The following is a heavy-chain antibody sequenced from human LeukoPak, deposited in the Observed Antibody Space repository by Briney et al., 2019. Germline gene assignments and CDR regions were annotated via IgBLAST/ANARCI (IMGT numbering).Heavy chain of an antibody. J-gene: IGHJ4*02. CDR2: ISRSGDNT. Sequence: PGGSLRLSCVVSASTFNNHAMSWVRQAPGKGLGWVSAISRSGDNTFYAGSVRGRFTISRDNSKNTLYLQMDSLRAEDTSIYYCTKDFRGSGYFFDYWGQGTPVTVSS. D-gene: IGHD3-10*01. CDR1: ASTFNNHA. CDR3: TKDFRGSGYFFDY. V-gene: IGHV3-23*01.